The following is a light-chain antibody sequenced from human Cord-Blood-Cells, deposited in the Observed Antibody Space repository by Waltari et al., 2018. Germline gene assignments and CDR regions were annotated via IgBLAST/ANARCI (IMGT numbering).Light chain of an antibody. CDR3: CSYAGSYV. CDR2: EGS. V-gene: IGLV2-23*01. Sequence: QSALTQPASVSGSPGPSITISCTGTSSDVGSYNLVSWYQQHPGKAPKLMMYEGSKRPSGVSNRFSGSKSGNTASLTISGLQAEDEADYYCCSYAGSYVFGTGTKVTVL. J-gene: IGLJ1*01. CDR1: SSDVGSYNL.